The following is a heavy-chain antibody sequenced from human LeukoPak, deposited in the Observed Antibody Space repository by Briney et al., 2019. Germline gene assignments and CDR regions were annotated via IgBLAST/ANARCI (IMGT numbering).Heavy chain of an antibody. CDR1: GYTFTSYG. Sequence: ASVKVSCKASGYTFTSYGISWVRQAPGQGLEWMGWISAYNGNTNYAQKLQGRVTMTTDTSTSTAYMELRSLRSDDTAVYYCAKRGYFDSSDYHFDYWGQGTLVTVSS. CDR2: ISAYNGNT. D-gene: IGHD3-22*01. J-gene: IGHJ4*02. V-gene: IGHV1-18*01. CDR3: AKRGYFDSSDYHFDY.